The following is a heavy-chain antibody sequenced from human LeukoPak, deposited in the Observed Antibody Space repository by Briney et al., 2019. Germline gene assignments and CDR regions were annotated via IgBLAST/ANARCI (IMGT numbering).Heavy chain of an antibody. CDR1: GFTFSSYA. J-gene: IGHJ4*02. CDR2: ISYDGSNK. D-gene: IGHD7-27*01. Sequence: PGGSLRLSCAASGFTFSSYAMHWVRQAPGKGLGWVAVISYDGSNKYYADSVKGRFTISRDNSKNTLYLQMNSLRAEDTAVYYCARQLGIGTGFDYWGQGTLVTVSS. CDR3: ARQLGIGTGFDY. V-gene: IGHV3-30-3*01.